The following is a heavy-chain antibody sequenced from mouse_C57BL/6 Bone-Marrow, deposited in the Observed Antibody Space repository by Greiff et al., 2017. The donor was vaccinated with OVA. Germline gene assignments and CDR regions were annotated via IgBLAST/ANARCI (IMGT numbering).Heavy chain of an antibody. CDR1: GFTFSSYA. V-gene: IGHV5-4*01. D-gene: IGHD1-1*01. CDR3: AREVGYYEGYFDV. Sequence: DVKLVESGGGLVKPGGSLKLSCAASGFTFSSYAMSWVRQTPEKRLEWVATISDGGSYTYYPDNVKGRFTISRDNAKNNLYLQMSHLKSEDTAMYYCAREVGYYEGYFDVWGTGTTVTVSS. J-gene: IGHJ1*03. CDR2: ISDGGSYT.